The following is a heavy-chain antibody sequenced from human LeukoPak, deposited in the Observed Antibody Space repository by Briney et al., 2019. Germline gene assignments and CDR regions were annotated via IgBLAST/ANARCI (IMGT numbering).Heavy chain of an antibody. D-gene: IGHD6-19*01. CDR3: ARTSSGERDDYFDY. CDR1: GYTFTSYG. Sequence: ASVKVSCKASGYTFTSYGISWVRQAPGQGLEWMGWISAYNGNTNYAQKRQGRVTMTTDTSTSTAYMELRSLRSDDTAVYYCARTSSGERDDYFDYWGQGTLVTVSS. CDR2: ISAYNGNT. J-gene: IGHJ4*02. V-gene: IGHV1-18*01.